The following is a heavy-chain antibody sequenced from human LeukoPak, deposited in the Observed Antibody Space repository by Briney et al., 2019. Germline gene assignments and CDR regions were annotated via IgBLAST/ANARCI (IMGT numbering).Heavy chain of an antibody. V-gene: IGHV3-7*01. D-gene: IGHD6-6*01. Sequence: PGGSLRLSCAASGFTFSSYWMSWVRQAPGKGLEWVANINQDGGVKYYVDSLKGRFTISRDNAKNSLYLQMNSLRGDDTAVYYCARIGYSSSSEDYWGQGTLVTVSS. CDR2: INQDGGVK. CDR3: ARIGYSSSSEDY. J-gene: IGHJ4*02. CDR1: GFTFSSYW.